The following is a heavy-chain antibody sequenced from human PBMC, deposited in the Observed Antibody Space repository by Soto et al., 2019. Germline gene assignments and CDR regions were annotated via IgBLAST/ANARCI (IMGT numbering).Heavy chain of an antibody. CDR1: GGSVTTNSYY. CDR3: VRLKVGAATD. CDR2: IYNSGST. Sequence: SETLFLTCTVSGGSVTTNSYYRGWIRQPPGKGLEWIGSIYNSGSTYYNPSLKSRVTISVDTSKNQFSLKLSSVTAADTAVYYCVRLKVGAATDWRQGTLVTVSS. J-gene: IGHJ4*02. V-gene: IGHV4-39*01. D-gene: IGHD2-15*01.